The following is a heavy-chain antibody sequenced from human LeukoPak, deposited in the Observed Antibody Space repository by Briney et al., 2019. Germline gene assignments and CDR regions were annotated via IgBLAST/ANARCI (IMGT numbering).Heavy chain of an antibody. CDR3: ARRYSSSWYWALNAFDI. CDR1: GFTFGTYW. V-gene: IGHV3-7*01. J-gene: IGHJ3*02. CDR2: IKEDGSEK. D-gene: IGHD6-13*01. Sequence: GGSLRLSCAASGFTFGTYWMSWVRQAPGKGLEWVANIKEDGSEKYYVDSVKGRFTISRDNAKNSLYLQMNSLRAEDTAVYHCARRYSSSWYWALNAFDIWGQGTMVTVSS.